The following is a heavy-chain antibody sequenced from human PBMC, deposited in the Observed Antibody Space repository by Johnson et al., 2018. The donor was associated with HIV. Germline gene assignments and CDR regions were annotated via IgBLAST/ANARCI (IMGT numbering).Heavy chain of an antibody. CDR2: ISYSGSST. J-gene: IGHJ3*02. Sequence: VQLVKSGGGLVQPGGSLRLSCAASGFSFDSHAINWVRQAPGKGLQWVSAISYSGSSTYYADSVKGRFTISRDNSKNTLYLQMNSLRAGDTAVYYCARDPGIVVVTAMTGDAFDIWGQGTMVTVSS. V-gene: IGHV3-23*04. CDR3: ARDPGIVVVTAMTGDAFDI. CDR1: GFSFDSHA. D-gene: IGHD2-21*02.